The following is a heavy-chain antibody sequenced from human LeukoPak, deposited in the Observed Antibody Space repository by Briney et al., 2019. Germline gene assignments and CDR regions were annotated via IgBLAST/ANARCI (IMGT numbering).Heavy chain of an antibody. CDR2: IDPNSGDT. J-gene: IGHJ4*02. Sequence: ASVKVSCKTSGYTFTGYYMHWVRQAPGQELEWMGWIDPNSGDTNYAQDLQGRVTMTRDTSVSTAYMGVSRLTSDDTAVYYCAGDYDSELDYWGQGTLVTVSS. V-gene: IGHV1-2*02. D-gene: IGHD3-3*01. CDR3: AGDYDSELDY. CDR1: GYTFTGYY.